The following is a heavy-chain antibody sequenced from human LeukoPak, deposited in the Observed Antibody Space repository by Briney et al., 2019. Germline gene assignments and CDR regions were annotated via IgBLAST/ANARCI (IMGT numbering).Heavy chain of an antibody. V-gene: IGHV4-39*07. Sequence: SETLSLTCTVSGGSISSSSYYWGWIRQPPGKGLEWIGSIYYSGSTYYNPSLKSRVTISVDTSKNQFSLKLSSVTAADTAVYYCARADCSSTSCYGFNPWGQGTLVTVSS. D-gene: IGHD2-2*01. J-gene: IGHJ5*02. CDR1: GGSISSSSYY. CDR3: ARADCSSTSCYGFNP. CDR2: IYYSGST.